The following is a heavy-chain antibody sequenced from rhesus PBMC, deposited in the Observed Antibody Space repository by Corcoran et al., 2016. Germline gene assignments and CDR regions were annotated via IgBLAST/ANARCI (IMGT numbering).Heavy chain of an antibody. CDR1: GASISSYW. J-gene: IGHJ4*01. V-gene: IGHV4-80*01. CDR3: ARVLYSNYDY. Sequence: QVQPQESGPGLVKPSETLSLTCAVSGASISSYWWSWIRQPPGKGLEWIGEINGNSCITYYHPSLKSRVTISKYASKNQFSLKLSSVTAADTAVYYCARVLYSNYDYWGQGVLVTVSS. CDR2: INGNSCIT. D-gene: IGHD4-23*01.